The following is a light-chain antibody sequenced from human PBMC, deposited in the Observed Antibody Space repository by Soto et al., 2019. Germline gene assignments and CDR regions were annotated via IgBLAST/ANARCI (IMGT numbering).Light chain of an antibody. CDR3: SSYTVSGSYV. CDR2: DVS. J-gene: IGLJ1*01. Sequence: SVLTQPSSVSGSPGQSITISCSGTSSDVGRYNAVSWYQQRPGKVPQLMIYDVSIRPSGISDRFSASKSGNMASLTISGLQAEDEADYYCSSYTVSGSYVFGTGTKVTVL. V-gene: IGLV2-14*03. CDR1: SSDVGRYNA.